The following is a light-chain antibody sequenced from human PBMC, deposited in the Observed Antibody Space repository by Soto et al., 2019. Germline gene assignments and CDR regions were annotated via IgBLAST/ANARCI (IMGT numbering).Light chain of an antibody. V-gene: IGKV1-5*01. CDR1: QSISSW. Sequence: DIQMTQSPSTLSASVGDRVTITCRASQSISSWLAWYQQKPGKAPKLLIYAASSLESGVPSRFSGSGSGTEFTLTISSLQPDDFATYYCQQYNSYSSRTFGQGTKVEIK. J-gene: IGKJ1*01. CDR2: AAS. CDR3: QQYNSYSSRT.